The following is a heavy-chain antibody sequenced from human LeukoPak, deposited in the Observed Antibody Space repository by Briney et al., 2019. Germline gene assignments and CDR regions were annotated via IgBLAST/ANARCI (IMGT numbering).Heavy chain of an antibody. D-gene: IGHD3-9*01. CDR3: ASSPAKRYFDWSYYYGMDV. CDR1: GGSISSGGYY. J-gene: IGHJ6*02. CDR2: IYHSGST. Sequence: SQTLSLTCTVSGGSISSGGYYWSWIRQPPGKGLEWIGYIYHSGSTNYNPSLKSRVTISVDTSKNQFSLKLSSVTAADTAVYYCASSPAKRYFDWSYYYGMDVWGQGTTVTVSS. V-gene: IGHV4-30-2*02.